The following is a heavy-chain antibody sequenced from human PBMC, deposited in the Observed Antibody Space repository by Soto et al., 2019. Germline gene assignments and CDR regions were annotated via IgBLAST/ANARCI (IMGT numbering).Heavy chain of an antibody. Sequence: GSCKASGYTFTSYGISWVRQAPGQGLEWMGWISAYNGNTNYAQKLQGRVTMTTDTSTSTAYMELRSLRSDDTAVYYCARAVVVVPAAVNWFDPWGQGTLVTVSS. CDR2: ISAYNGNT. CDR1: GYTFTSYG. V-gene: IGHV1-18*01. D-gene: IGHD2-2*01. CDR3: ARAVVVVPAAVNWFDP. J-gene: IGHJ5*02.